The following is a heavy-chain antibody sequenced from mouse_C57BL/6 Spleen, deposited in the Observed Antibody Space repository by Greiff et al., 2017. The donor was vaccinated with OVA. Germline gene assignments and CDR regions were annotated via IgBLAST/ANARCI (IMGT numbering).Heavy chain of an antibody. CDR3: TRWDDYIYYAMDY. V-gene: IGHV1-5*01. Sequence: EVQLQQSGTVLARPGASVKMSCKTSGYTFTSYWMHWVKQRPGQGLEWIGAIYPGNSDTSYNQKFKGKAKLTAVTSASTAYMELSSLTNEDSAVYYCTRWDDYIYYAMDYWGQGTSVTVSS. J-gene: IGHJ4*01. CDR2: IYPGNSDT. D-gene: IGHD2-4*01. CDR1: GYTFTSYW.